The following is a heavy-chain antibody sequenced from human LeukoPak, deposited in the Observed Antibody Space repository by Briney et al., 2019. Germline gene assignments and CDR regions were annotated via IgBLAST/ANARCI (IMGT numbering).Heavy chain of an antibody. Sequence: ASVRVSCKASGYTFTSYGISWVRQAPGQGLEWMGIINPSGGSTSYAQKFQGRVTMTRDTSTSTVYMELSSLRSEDTAVYYCARAAGDKDYWGQGTLVTVSS. CDR3: ARAAGDKDY. CDR1: GYTFTSYG. D-gene: IGHD7-27*01. J-gene: IGHJ4*02. V-gene: IGHV1-46*01. CDR2: INPSGGST.